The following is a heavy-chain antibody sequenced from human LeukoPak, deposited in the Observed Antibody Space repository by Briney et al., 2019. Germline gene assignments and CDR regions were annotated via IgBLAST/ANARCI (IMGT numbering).Heavy chain of an antibody. CDR1: GFTFGDYA. CDR2: IRSKAYGGTT. D-gene: IGHD6-13*01. V-gene: IGHV3-49*03. J-gene: IGHJ4*02. CDR3: TTYTVAAAGTRKSWWDY. Sequence: PGRSLRLSCTASGFTFGDYAMSWFRQAPGKGLEWVGFIRSKAYGGTTEYAASVKGRFTISRDDSKSIAYLQMNSLKTEDTAVYYCTTYTVAAAGTRKSWWDYWGQGTLVTVSS.